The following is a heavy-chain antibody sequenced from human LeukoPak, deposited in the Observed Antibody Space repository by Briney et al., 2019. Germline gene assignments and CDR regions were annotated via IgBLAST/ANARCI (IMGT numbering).Heavy chain of an antibody. CDR2: IYTSGST. Sequence: SVTLSLTCTVSGGSISSYLWSWIRQSAGKGLEWIGRIYTSGSTNYNPSLKSRVTMSVDTSKNQFSLNLSSVTAADTAVYYCARDRSESGSYDWFDPWGQGTLVTVSS. CDR1: GGSISSYL. J-gene: IGHJ5*02. V-gene: IGHV4-4*07. CDR3: ARDRSESGSYDWFDP. D-gene: IGHD1-26*01.